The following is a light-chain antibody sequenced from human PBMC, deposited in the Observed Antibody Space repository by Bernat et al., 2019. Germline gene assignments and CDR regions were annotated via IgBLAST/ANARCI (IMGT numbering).Light chain of an antibody. CDR1: NLGNKY. CDR2: QDS. V-gene: IGLV3-1*01. CDR3: LAWDSRTAV. J-gene: IGLJ2*01. Sequence: SSELTQPPSVSVSPGQTATIVCSGDNLGNKYVSWYQQKSGQPPLLVIFQDSQRPSGIPARFSGSSSGNTATLTISETQAVDEAAYYCLAWDSRTAVFGGGTELTVL.